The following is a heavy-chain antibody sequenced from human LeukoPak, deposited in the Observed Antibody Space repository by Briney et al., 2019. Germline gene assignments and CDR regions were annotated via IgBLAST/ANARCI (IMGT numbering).Heavy chain of an antibody. CDR1: GFPFSSYG. Sequence: GGSPRLSCAASGFPFSSYGIHWVRQAPGKGLEWVANIKQDGSEKYYVDSVKGRFTISRDNAKNSLYLQMNSLRAEDTAVYYCAREGRGYKVAKFDYWGQGTLVTVSS. CDR2: IKQDGSEK. J-gene: IGHJ4*02. V-gene: IGHV3-7*01. D-gene: IGHD3-22*01. CDR3: AREGRGYKVAKFDY.